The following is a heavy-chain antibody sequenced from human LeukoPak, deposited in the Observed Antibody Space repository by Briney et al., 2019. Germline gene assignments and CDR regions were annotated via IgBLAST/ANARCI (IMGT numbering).Heavy chain of an antibody. J-gene: IGHJ4*02. V-gene: IGHV4-59*01. Sequence: PSETLSLTCTVSGGSISTYYWSWIRQPPGKGLEWIGYIYYSGSAKYNPSLKSRATLSIDTSKDQFSLKLTSVTAADTALYYCARSVGSGSYFDYWGQGILVTVSS. D-gene: IGHD3-10*01. CDR2: IYYSGSA. CDR1: GGSISTYY. CDR3: ARSVGSGSYFDY.